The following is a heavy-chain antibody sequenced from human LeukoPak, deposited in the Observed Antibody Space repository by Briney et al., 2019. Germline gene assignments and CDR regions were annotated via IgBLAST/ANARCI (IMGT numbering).Heavy chain of an antibody. V-gene: IGHV4-34*01. Sequence: SETLSLTCAVYGGSFSGYYWSWIRQPPGKGLEWIGEINHSGRTNYNPSLKSRVTISVDTSKNQFSLKLSSVTAADTAVYYCARDLISSGWYYFDYWGQGTLVTVSS. CDR3: ARDLISSGWYYFDY. D-gene: IGHD6-19*01. J-gene: IGHJ4*02. CDR1: GGSFSGYY. CDR2: INHSGRT.